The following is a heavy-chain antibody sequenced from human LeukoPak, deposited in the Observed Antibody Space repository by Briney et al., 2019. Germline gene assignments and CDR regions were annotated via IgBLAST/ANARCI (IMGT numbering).Heavy chain of an antibody. CDR3: AGSIVGATGGDAFDI. CDR1: GYSISSGYY. D-gene: IGHD1-26*01. V-gene: IGHV4-38-2*01. Sequence: SETLSLTCAVSGYSISSGYYWGWIRPPPGKGLEWIGSIYYSGSTNYNPSLKSRVTISVDTSKNQFSLKLSSVTAADTAVYYCAGSIVGATGGDAFDIWGQGTMVTVSS. CDR2: IYYSGST. J-gene: IGHJ3*02.